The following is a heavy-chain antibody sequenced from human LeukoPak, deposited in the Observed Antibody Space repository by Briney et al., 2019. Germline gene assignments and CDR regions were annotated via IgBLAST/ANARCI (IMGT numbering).Heavy chain of an antibody. CDR1: GYTFSSYE. V-gene: IGHV3-48*03. CDR2: ISSSGSTI. J-gene: IGHJ3*02. D-gene: IGHD2-21*01. CDR3: AVCGVDDLDAFDI. Sequence: GGSLRLSCAASGYTFSSYEMNWVRQAPGKGLEWVSYISSSGSTIYYADSVKGRFTISRDNAKNSLNLQMNSLRAEDTAVYYCAVCGVDDLDAFDIWGQGTMVTVSS.